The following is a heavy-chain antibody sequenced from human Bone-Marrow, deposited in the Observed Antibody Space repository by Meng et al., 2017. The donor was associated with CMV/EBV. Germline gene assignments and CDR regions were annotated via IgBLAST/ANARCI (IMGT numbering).Heavy chain of an antibody. CDR2: INPSGGST. J-gene: IGHJ6*02. Sequence: ASVKVSCKASGYTFTSYYMHWVRQAPGQGLEWMGIINPSGGSTSYAQKFQGRVTMTRDTSTSTVYMELSSLRSEDTAVYYCARDPGVGYDFWSGHGTVGMDVWGQGTTVTVSS. V-gene: IGHV1-46*01. D-gene: IGHD3-3*01. CDR1: GYTFTSYY. CDR3: ARDPGVGYDFWSGHGTVGMDV.